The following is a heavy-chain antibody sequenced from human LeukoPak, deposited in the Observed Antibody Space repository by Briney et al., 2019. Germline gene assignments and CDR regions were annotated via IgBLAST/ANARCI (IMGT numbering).Heavy chain of an antibody. V-gene: IGHV4-59*01. D-gene: IGHD1-26*01. Sequence: SETLSLTCAVYGGSFSGYYWSWIRQPPGKGLEWIGYIYYSGSTNYNPSLKSRVTISVDTSKNQFSLKLSSVTAADTAVYYCAGGRGNWFDPWGQGTLVTVSS. CDR3: AGGRGNWFDP. J-gene: IGHJ5*02. CDR2: IYYSGST. CDR1: GGSFSGYY.